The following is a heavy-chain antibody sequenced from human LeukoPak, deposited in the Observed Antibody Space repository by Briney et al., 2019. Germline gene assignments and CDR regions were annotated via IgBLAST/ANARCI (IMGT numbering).Heavy chain of an antibody. D-gene: IGHD2-2*02. V-gene: IGHV4-34*01. Sequence: PSETLSLTCAVYGGSFSGYYWSWIRQPPGKGLEWIGEINHSGSTNYNPSLKSRVTISVDTSKNQFSLKLSSVTAADTAVYYCARGPGYCSSTSCYKGWFDPWGQETLVTVSS. CDR1: GGSFSGYY. CDR2: INHSGST. CDR3: ARGPGYCSSTSCYKGWFDP. J-gene: IGHJ5*02.